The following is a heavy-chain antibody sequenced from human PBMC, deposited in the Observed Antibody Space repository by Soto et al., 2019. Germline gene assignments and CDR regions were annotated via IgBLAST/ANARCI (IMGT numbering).Heavy chain of an antibody. Sequence: EVQLVESGGGLVQPGGSLRLSCAASGFTLSPYHMDWVRQAPGKGLEWVAYINAGSSTIHYADSVRGRFTISRDNAKNSLYLQMDSLRAEDTAVYYCARDGSTETTNFHYAMDVWAKGPRSPSP. D-gene: IGHD4-17*01. CDR1: GFTLSPYH. CDR2: INAGSSTI. V-gene: IGHV3-48*03. CDR3: ARDGSTETTNFHYAMDV. J-gene: IGHJ6*02.